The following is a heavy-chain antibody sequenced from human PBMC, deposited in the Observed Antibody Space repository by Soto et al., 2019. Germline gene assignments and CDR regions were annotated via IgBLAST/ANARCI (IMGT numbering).Heavy chain of an antibody. J-gene: IGHJ3*02. V-gene: IGHV4-34*01. D-gene: IGHD2-2*01. Sequence: SETLSLTCAVYGASLSGYDWSWIRQPPGKGLEWIGEINQSGGTNYNPSLKSRVTISTDTSKNQFSLRLSSVTAADTAIYYCARDPYANAFDIWGRGTMVTVS. CDR3: ARDPYANAFDI. CDR1: GASLSGYD. CDR2: INQSGGT.